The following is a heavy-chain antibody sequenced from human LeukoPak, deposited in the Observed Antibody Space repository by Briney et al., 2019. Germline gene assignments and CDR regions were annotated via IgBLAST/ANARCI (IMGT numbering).Heavy chain of an antibody. J-gene: IGHJ6*03. D-gene: IGHD2-21*02. CDR1: GGSISSSSYY. V-gene: IGHV4-39*01. CDR2: IYYSGST. Sequence: SETLSLTCTVSGGSISSSSYYWGWIRQPPGKGLEWSGSIYYSGSTYYNPSLKSRITISVDTSKTQSPLKLSSVTAADTAVYYCARHPRDPYYYSYMDVWGKGTTVTISS. CDR3: ARHPRDPYYYSYMDV.